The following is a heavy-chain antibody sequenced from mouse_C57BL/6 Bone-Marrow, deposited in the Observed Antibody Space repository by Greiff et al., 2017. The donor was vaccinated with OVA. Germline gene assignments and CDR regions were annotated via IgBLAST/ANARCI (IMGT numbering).Heavy chain of an antibody. D-gene: IGHD2-4*01. CDR2: ISDGGSYT. CDR3: ARELRRGDYFDY. CDR1: GFTFSSYA. Sequence: EVHLVESGGGLVKPGGSLKLSCAASGFTFSSYAMSWVRQTPEKRLEWVATISDGGSYTYYPDNVKGRFTISRDNAKNNLYLQMSHLKSEDTAMYYCARELRRGDYFDYWGQGTTLTVSS. V-gene: IGHV5-4*01. J-gene: IGHJ2*01.